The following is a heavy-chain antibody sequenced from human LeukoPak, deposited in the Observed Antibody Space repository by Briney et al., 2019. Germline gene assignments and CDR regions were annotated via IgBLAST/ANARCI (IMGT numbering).Heavy chain of an antibody. Sequence: SETLSLTCTVSGGSISSYYWSWIRQPPGKGLEWIGYIYYSGSTNYNPSLKSRVTISLDTSKNQFSLKLSSVTAADTAVYYCARGDSTVTPKYFQYWGQGTLVTVSS. CDR2: IYYSGST. V-gene: IGHV4-59*01. J-gene: IGHJ1*01. CDR1: GGSISSYY. CDR3: ARGDSTVTPKYFQY. D-gene: IGHD4-23*01.